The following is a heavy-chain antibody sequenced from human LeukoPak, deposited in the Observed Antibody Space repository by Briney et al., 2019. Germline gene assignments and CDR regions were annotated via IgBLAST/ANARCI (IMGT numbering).Heavy chain of an antibody. CDR2: IRYDGSNK. CDR1: GFTFSSYG. J-gene: IGHJ4*02. Sequence: GGSLRLSCAASGFTFSSYGMHWVRQAPGKGLEWVAFIRYDGSNKYYADSVKGRFTISRDNSKNTLYLQMNSLRAEDTAVYYCAKDHGGATGYFAYWGQRTLVTVSS. CDR3: AKDHGGATGYFAY. D-gene: IGHD1-26*01. V-gene: IGHV3-30*02.